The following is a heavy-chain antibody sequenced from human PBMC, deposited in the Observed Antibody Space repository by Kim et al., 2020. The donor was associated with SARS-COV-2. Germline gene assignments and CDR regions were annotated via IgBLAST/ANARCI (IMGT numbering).Heavy chain of an antibody. CDR3: ARALWFGDSSWFDP. J-gene: IGHJ5*02. D-gene: IGHD3-10*01. Sequence: AQKFQGRVTMTRDTSISTAYMELSRLRSDDTAVYYCARALWFGDSSWFDPWGQGTLVTVSS. V-gene: IGHV1-2*02.